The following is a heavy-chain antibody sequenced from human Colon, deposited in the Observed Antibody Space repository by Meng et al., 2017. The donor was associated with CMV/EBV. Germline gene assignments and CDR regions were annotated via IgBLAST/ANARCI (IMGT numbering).Heavy chain of an antibody. V-gene: IGHV3-23*01. CDR3: AKNLFVPPAIMSVYAPNDY. CDR2: ISSSGDET. Sequence: GGSLRLSCAFSGLSFKSYAMTWVRQAPGQGLEWVAVISSSGDETYYADSVQGRFIVSRDNAKSTLFLQINGLGAEDTAIYYCAKNLFVPPAIMSVYAPNDYWGQGMLVTVS. J-gene: IGHJ4*02. CDR1: GLSFKSYA. D-gene: IGHD2-2*02.